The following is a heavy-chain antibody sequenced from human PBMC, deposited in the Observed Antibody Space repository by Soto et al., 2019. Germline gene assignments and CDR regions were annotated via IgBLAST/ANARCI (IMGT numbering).Heavy chain of an antibody. CDR1: GFTFSSYA. CDR3: AVLPGGGPSHYYYYGMDV. V-gene: IGHV3-23*01. Sequence: EVQLLESGGGLVQPGGSLRLSCAASGFTFSSYAMSWVRQAPGKGLEWVSAISGSGGSTYYADSVKGRFTISRDNSKNTLYLQMNSLRAEDTAVYYCAVLPGGGPSHYYYYGMDVWGQGTTVTVSS. J-gene: IGHJ6*02. CDR2: ISGSGGST. D-gene: IGHD2-15*01.